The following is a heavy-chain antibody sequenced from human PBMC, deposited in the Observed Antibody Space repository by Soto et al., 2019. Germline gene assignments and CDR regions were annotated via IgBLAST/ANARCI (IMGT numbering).Heavy chain of an antibody. J-gene: IGHJ6*02. CDR3: ARDLKYSGLPSHYGMDV. Sequence: GSLGLSCAASGFTFSNYDMHWVRQVTGKGLEWISSIGTAGDTYYAGSVRGRFTISRENAKNSLYLQMNSLRAGDTAVYYCARDLKYSGLPSHYGMDVWGQGT. CDR2: IGTAGDT. CDR1: GFTFSNYD. D-gene: IGHD5-12*01. V-gene: IGHV3-13*01.